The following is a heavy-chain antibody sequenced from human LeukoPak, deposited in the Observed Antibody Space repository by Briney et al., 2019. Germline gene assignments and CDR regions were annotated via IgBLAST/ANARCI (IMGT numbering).Heavy chain of an antibody. Sequence: PGGSLRLSCAASGFTFNTYSMNWVRQAPGKGLEWFSSISSSSSYIYYADSVKGRFTISRDNAKNSLYLQMNSLRADDTAVYYCASRYCSGGSCYCDAYWGQGTMVTVSS. CDR3: ASRYCSGGSCYCDAY. CDR1: GFTFNTYS. D-gene: IGHD2-15*01. CDR2: ISSSSSYI. J-gene: IGHJ4*02. V-gene: IGHV3-21*01.